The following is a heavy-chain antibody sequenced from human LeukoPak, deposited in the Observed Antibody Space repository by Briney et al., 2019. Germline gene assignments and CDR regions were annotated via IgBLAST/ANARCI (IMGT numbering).Heavy chain of an antibody. J-gene: IGHJ5*02. V-gene: IGHV3-48*04. CDR1: GFTFSSYS. CDR3: ARSSSVPWFDP. Sequence: GGSLRLSCAASGFTFSSYSMNWVSQAPGKGLEWVSYISSSSSTIYYADSVKGRFTISRDNAKNSLYLQMNSLRAEDTAVYYCARSSSVPWFDPWGQGTLVTVSS. CDR2: ISSSSSTI. D-gene: IGHD6-6*01.